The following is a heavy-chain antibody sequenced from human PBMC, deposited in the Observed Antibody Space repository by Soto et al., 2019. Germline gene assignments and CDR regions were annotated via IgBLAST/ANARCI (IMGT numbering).Heavy chain of an antibody. Sequence: EVQLVESGGGLVQPGGSLRLSCAVSGFTFGTYWMHWVRQAPGKGLVWVSRINSDGSSTTYADSVTGRFTISRDNAKNTLYLQMNSLRAEETAVYYCAIVGKVTTDYWCQGTLVTVSS. CDR3: AIVGKVTTDY. D-gene: IGHD4-17*01. CDR1: GFTFGTYW. CDR2: INSDGSST. V-gene: IGHV3-74*01. J-gene: IGHJ4*02.